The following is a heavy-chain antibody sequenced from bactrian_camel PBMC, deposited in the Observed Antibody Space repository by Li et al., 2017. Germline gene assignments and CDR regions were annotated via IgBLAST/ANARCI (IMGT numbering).Heavy chain of an antibody. V-gene: IGHV3S40*01. D-gene: IGHD6*01. CDR3: ATELDRPTVAAGWACEFNS. J-gene: IGHJ4*01. Sequence: VQLVESGGGLVQAGGSLKLSCAVSGYIFSSCGMGWYRQAPGKGLEWVSGINGGGGGTYYADSVKGRFTISQDNAKNTLYLQMNDLKPEDTAMYYCATELDRPTVAAGWACEFNSWGQGTQVTVS. CDR2: INGGGGGT. CDR1: GYIFSSCG.